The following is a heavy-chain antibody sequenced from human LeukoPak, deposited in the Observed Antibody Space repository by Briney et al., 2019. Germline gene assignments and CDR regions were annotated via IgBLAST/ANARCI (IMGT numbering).Heavy chain of an antibody. CDR3: ARGGPSDY. J-gene: IGHJ4*02. D-gene: IGHD3-16*01. V-gene: IGHV1-18*01. Sequence: GASVKVSCKTSGYTFTDFGMSWVRQAPGQGLEWMAWIGAYNGDTNYAHNLQGRVTVTTDTSTSTAYMELRSLRSDGTAVYYCARGGPSDYWGQGTLVTVSS. CDR1: GYTFTDFG. CDR2: IGAYNGDT.